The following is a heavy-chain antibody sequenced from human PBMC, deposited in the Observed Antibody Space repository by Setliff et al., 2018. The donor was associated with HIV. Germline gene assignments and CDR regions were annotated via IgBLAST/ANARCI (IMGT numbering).Heavy chain of an antibody. CDR1: GGSISSSNW. D-gene: IGHD1-26*01. CDR2: IYHGGYT. CDR3: AREGEILVGATAAYFDN. Sequence: PSETLSLTCAVSGGSISSSNWWSWVRQPPGKGLEWIGEIYHGGYTNYNPSLKSRATISVDKSKNHFSLKLTSVTAADTAVYYCAREGEILVGATAAYFDNWGQGTLVTVSS. V-gene: IGHV4-4*02. J-gene: IGHJ4*02.